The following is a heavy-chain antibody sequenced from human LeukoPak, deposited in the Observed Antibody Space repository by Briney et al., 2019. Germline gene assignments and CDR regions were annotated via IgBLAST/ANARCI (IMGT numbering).Heavy chain of an antibody. J-gene: IGHJ4*02. CDR1: GFTFSSYS. V-gene: IGHV3-74*01. D-gene: IGHD3-10*01. CDR3: VRSRGGYYGYWDY. Sequence: PGGSLRLSCMASGFTFSSYSMHWVRQAPEKGLVWVSRINGDGRTTNYADSVKGRFTISRDNAKNTLYLQMNSLRGEDTAVYYCVRSRGGYYGYWDYWGQGTLVTVSS. CDR2: INGDGRTT.